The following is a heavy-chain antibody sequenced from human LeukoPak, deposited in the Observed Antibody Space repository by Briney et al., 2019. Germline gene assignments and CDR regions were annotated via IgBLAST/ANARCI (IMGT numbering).Heavy chain of an antibody. CDR3: AREYGGNSDKADY. Sequence: SETLSLTCTVSGGSISSSSYYWGWIRQPPGKGLEWIGSIYYSGSTYYNPSLKSRVTISVDTSKNQFSLKLSSVTAADTAVYYCAREYGGNSDKADYWGQGTLVTVSS. CDR1: GGSISSSSYY. D-gene: IGHD4-23*01. J-gene: IGHJ4*02. CDR2: IYYSGST. V-gene: IGHV4-39*07.